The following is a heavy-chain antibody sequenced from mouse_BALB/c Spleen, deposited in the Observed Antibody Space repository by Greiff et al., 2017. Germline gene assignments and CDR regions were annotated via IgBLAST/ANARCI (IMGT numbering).Heavy chain of an antibody. CDR2: ISSGGSYT. J-gene: IGHJ2*01. D-gene: IGHD2-2*01. V-gene: IGHV5-9-4*01. CDR1: GFTFSSYA. Sequence: EVQRVESGGGLVKPGGSLKLSCAASGFTFSSYAMSWVRQSPEKRLEWVAEISSGGSYTYYPDTVTGRFTITRDNAKNTLYLEMSSLRSGDTAMYYWARRGYGYDGYWGQRTTRTVSS. CDR3: ARRGYGYDGY.